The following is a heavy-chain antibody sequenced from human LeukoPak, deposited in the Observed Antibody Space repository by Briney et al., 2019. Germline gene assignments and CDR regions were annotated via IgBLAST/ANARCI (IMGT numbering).Heavy chain of an antibody. CDR2: ISHVGGT. CDR3: TRVGYIDEGIDY. V-gene: IGHV3-69-1*01. CDR1: GFTFSDYA. Sequence: GGSLRLSCAASGFTFSDYAMSWVRQAPEKGVEWVTTISHVGGTYYADSVRGRFTISRDNAKNSLYLQMNSLRAEDTAIYYCTRVGYIDEGIDYWGREPWSPSPQ. D-gene: IGHD5-24*01. J-gene: IGHJ4*02.